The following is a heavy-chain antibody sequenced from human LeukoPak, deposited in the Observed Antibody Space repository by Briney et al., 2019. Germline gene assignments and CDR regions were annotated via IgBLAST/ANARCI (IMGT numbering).Heavy chain of an antibody. CDR2: ISYDGSNK. CDR1: GFTFSSYA. D-gene: IGHD2-2*01. J-gene: IGHJ4*02. Sequence: GGSLRLSCAASGFTFSSYAMHWVRQAPGKGLEWVAVISYDGSNKYYADSVKGRFTISRDNSKNTLYLQMNSLRAEDTAVYYCARGCSSTSCYGFDYWGQGTLVTVSS. V-gene: IGHV3-30*14. CDR3: ARGCSSTSCYGFDY.